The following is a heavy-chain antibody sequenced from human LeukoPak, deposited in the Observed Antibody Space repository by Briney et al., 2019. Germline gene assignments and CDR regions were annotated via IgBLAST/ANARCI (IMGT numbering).Heavy chain of an antibody. CDR1: GFTFSSYE. CDR3: ARTGGWLQFHY. V-gene: IGHV3-48*03. Sequence: PGGSLRLSCAAPGFTFSSYEMNWVRQAPGKGLEWVSYISSSGSTIYYADSVKGRFTISRDNAKNSLYLQMNSLRAEDTAVYYCARTGGWLQFHYWGQGTLVTVSS. CDR2: ISSSGSTI. J-gene: IGHJ4*02. D-gene: IGHD5-24*01.